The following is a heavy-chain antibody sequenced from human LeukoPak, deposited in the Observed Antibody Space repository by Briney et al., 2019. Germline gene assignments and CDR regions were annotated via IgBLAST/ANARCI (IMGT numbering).Heavy chain of an antibody. CDR1: GGSISSYY. D-gene: IGHD2-2*02. J-gene: IGHJ5*02. CDR3: ARERAEVPAAITFGWFDP. Sequence: PSETLSLTCTVSGGSISSYYWSWIRQPAGKGLEWIGRIYTSGSTNYNPSLKSRVTMSVDTSKSQFSLKLSSVAAADTAVYYCARERAEVPAAITFGWFDPWGQGTLVTVSS. V-gene: IGHV4-4*07. CDR2: IYTSGST.